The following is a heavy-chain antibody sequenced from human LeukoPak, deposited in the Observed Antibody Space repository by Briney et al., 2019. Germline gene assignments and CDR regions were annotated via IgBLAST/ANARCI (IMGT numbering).Heavy chain of an antibody. V-gene: IGHV3-48*03. CDR3: AREMGGYPFDY. CDR1: GFLFSSFE. D-gene: IGHD5-12*01. CDR2: ISSSGITI. J-gene: IGHJ4*02. Sequence: GGSLRLSCAASGFLFSSFEVNWVRQAPGKGLEWVSYISSSGITIYYADSVKGRFTISRDNAKNSLYLQMNSLRAEDTAVYYCAREMGGYPFDYWGQGTLVTVSS.